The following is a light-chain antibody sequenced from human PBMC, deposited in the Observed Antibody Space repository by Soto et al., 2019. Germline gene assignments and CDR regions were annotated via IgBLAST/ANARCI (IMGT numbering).Light chain of an antibody. CDR1: QSISSS. J-gene: IGKJ1*01. CDR3: QHYNSYSAT. CDR2: GVF. V-gene: IGKV1-5*01. Sequence: DIQMTQSPSTLSASVGDRVTITCRASQSISSSLAWYQQKPGKAPKLLIYGVFTLESGVPSRFSGSGSGTEFTLTISSLQPDDFATYYCQHYNSYSATFGQGT.